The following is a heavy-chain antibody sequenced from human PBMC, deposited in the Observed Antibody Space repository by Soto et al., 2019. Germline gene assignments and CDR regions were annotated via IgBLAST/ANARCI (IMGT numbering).Heavy chain of an antibody. Sequence: QVQLVQSGAEVKKPGASVKVSCKASGNTFIGYYIHCVRQAPGQGLEWMGWINPNNDGTTYGEKFQGRVTMTRDTSTSTAYMELSRLRSDDTAVYYCARDLGGSRDSWGQGTLVTVSS. CDR1: GNTFIGYY. V-gene: IGHV1-2*02. D-gene: IGHD1-26*01. J-gene: IGHJ4*02. CDR2: INPNNDGT. CDR3: ARDLGGSRDS.